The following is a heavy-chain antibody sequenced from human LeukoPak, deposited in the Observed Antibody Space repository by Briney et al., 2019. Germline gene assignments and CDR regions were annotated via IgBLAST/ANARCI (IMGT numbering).Heavy chain of an antibody. Sequence: ASVKVSCKASGYTFTKYGISWVRQAPGQGLEWVGWISGYNNDINYAQNLQGGVTMTTDTSTSTAYMELRSLKSDDTAVYYCARQSRGGSRSGGDAFDIWGQGTKVTVSS. J-gene: IGHJ3*02. D-gene: IGHD3-10*01. CDR3: ARQSRGGSRSGGDAFDI. V-gene: IGHV1-18*01. CDR2: ISGYNNDI. CDR1: GYTFTKYG.